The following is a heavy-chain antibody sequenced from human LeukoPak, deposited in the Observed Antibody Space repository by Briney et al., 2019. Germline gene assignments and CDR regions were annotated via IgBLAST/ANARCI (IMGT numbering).Heavy chain of an antibody. D-gene: IGHD1-26*01. Sequence: KAAGSLTLSCAASGFSFSDYNMNWVRHAQGKALEWVSSITSTGTYIFYRDSVKGRFTISTHNARNSLYLQMNGVRGEDTAVYYCARDPYSGNYGPYYYYYMDVWGKGTTVTISS. V-gene: IGHV3-21*04. CDR2: ITSTGTYI. CDR3: ARDPYSGNYGPYYYYYMDV. J-gene: IGHJ6*03. CDR1: GFSFSDYN.